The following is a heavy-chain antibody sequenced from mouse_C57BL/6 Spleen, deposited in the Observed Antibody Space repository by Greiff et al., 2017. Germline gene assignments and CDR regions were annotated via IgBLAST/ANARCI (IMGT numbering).Heavy chain of an antibody. Sequence: VQLVESGAELVKPGASVKISCKASGYAFSSYWMNWVKQRPGKGLEWIGQIYPGDGDTNYNGKFKGKATLTADKSSSTAYMQLSSLTSEDSAVDVCERDCGSSCGFAYWGQGTLVTVSA. J-gene: IGHJ3*01. D-gene: IGHD1-1*01. V-gene: IGHV1-80*01. CDR3: ERDCGSSCGFAY. CDR2: IYPGDGDT. CDR1: GYAFSSYW.